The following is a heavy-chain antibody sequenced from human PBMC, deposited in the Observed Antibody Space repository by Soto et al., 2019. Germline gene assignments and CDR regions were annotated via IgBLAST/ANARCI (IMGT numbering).Heavy chain of an antibody. D-gene: IGHD6-19*01. CDR2: VYYTGST. Sequence: PSETLSLTCSVSGGSISGSYWSWIRQSPGKGLEWLGYVYYTGSTNHSPSLRSRVSISVDTSKNEFSLRLSSVTAADTAVYFCARSVAVPGAHIDYWRQGIQVTVSS. J-gene: IGHJ4*02. V-gene: IGHV4-59*01. CDR3: ARSVAVPGAHIDY. CDR1: GGSISGSY.